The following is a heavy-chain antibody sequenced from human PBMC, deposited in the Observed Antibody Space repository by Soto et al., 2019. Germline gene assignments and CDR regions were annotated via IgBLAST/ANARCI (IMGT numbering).Heavy chain of an antibody. CDR2: ISAYNGNT. V-gene: IGHV1-18*04. CDR3: ARVSSSWFGFYGMDV. CDR1: GYTFTSYG. Sequence: SVKVSCKASGYTFTSYGISWVRQAPGQGLEWMGWISAYNGNTNYAQKLQGRVTMTTDTSTSTAYMELRSLRSDDTAVYYCARVSSSWFGFYGMDVWGQGTTVTVSS. J-gene: IGHJ6*02. D-gene: IGHD3-10*01.